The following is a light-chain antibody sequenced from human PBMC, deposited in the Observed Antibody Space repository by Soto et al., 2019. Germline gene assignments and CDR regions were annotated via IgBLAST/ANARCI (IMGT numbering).Light chain of an antibody. CDR3: HQYNSWPPGT. V-gene: IGKV3-11*01. Sequence: EIVLTQSPATLSLSPGERATLSCRASQSLSRYLAWYQQKPGQAPSLLIYDASNRATGIPARFSGSGSGTDFTLTISSLEPEDFALYYCHQYNSWPPGTFGQGTKVDIK. J-gene: IGKJ2*01. CDR2: DAS. CDR1: QSLSRY.